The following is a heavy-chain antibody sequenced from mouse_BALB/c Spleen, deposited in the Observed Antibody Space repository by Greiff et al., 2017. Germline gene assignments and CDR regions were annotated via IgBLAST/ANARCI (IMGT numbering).Heavy chain of an antibody. CDR3: TRVMSTTYYWALDY. CDR2: ISSGGSYT. J-gene: IGHJ4*01. CDR1: GFTFSSYT. Sequence: EVQGVESGGGLVKPGGSLKLSCAASGFTFSSYTMSWVRQSPEKRLEWVATISSGGSYTYYPDSVTGRFTISRDNAKNTLYLKMSSLKSEDTAMYYCTRVMSTTYYWALDYWGQGTSVTVAS. V-gene: IGHV5-6-4*02. D-gene: IGHD2-4*01.